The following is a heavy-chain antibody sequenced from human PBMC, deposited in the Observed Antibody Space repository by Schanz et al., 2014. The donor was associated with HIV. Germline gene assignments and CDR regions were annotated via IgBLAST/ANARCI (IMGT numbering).Heavy chain of an antibody. Sequence: EGQLLESGGGLVRPGGSLTLSCATSGFAFKTYAMSWVRQAPGKGLEWVSRMNNDVSSRLYADSVKGRFTISRDNAKNSLYLQMNSLRAEDTAVYYCARGPSTYFYDTSGSGVDYWGQGTLVTVSS. D-gene: IGHD3-22*01. CDR3: ARGPSTYFYDTSGSGVDY. V-gene: IGHV3-23*03. J-gene: IGHJ4*02. CDR2: MNNDVSSR. CDR1: GFAFKTYA.